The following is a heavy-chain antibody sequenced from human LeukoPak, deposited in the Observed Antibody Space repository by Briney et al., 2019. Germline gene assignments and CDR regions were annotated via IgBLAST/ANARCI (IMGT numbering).Heavy chain of an antibody. J-gene: IGHJ6*03. Sequence: SETLSLTCTVSGGSISSYYWSWIRQPAGKGLEWIGRIYTSGGTNYNPSLKSRVTMSVDTSKNQFSLKLSSVTAADTAVYYCASLTSIVGATIGYYYYMDVWGKGTTVTVSS. CDR3: ASLTSIVGATIGYYYYMDV. CDR1: GGSISSYY. CDR2: IYTSGGT. V-gene: IGHV4-4*07. D-gene: IGHD1-26*01.